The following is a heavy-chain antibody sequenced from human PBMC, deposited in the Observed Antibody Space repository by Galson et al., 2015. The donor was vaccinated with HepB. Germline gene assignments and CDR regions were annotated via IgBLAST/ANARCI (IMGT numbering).Heavy chain of an antibody. J-gene: IGHJ3*02. V-gene: IGHV4-4*07. CDR1: GGSISSYY. Sequence: LSLTCTVSGGSISSYYWSWIRQPAGKGLEWIGRIYTSGSTNYNPSLKSRVTMSVDTSKNQFSLKLSSVTAADTAVYYCARDQPGYNWNDNTAFDIWGQGTMVTVSS. CDR3: ARDQPGYNWNDNTAFDI. D-gene: IGHD1-20*01. CDR2: IYTSGST.